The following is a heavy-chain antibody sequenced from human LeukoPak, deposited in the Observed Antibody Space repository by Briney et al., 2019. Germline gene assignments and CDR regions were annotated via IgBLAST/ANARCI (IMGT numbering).Heavy chain of an antibody. Sequence: SQTLSLTSTVSSGSISMGSYDCGWIRQPAGKGREGIGCILTSGSTNYNPSLKSRVTISVDTSKNQFSLKLSSVTAADTAVYYCARGLGVTIFGVVIDNFQHWGQGTLVTVSS. V-gene: IGHV4-61*02. CDR2: ILTSGST. CDR3: ARGLGVTIFGVVIDNFQH. J-gene: IGHJ1*01. CDR1: SGSISMGSYD. D-gene: IGHD3-3*01.